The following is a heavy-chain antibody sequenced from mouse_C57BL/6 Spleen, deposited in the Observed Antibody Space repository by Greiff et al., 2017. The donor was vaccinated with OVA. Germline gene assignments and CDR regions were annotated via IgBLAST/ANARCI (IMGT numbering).Heavy chain of an antibody. V-gene: IGHV3-6*01. Sequence: ESGPGLVKPSQSLSLTCSVTGYSITSGYYWNWIRQFPGNKLEWMGYISYDGSNNYNPSLKNRISITRDTSKNQFFLKLNSVTTEDTATYYCARGALRWYYFDYWGQGTTLTVSS. CDR2: ISYDGSN. CDR3: ARGALRWYYFDY. CDR1: GYSITSGYY. D-gene: IGHD1-1*02. J-gene: IGHJ2*01.